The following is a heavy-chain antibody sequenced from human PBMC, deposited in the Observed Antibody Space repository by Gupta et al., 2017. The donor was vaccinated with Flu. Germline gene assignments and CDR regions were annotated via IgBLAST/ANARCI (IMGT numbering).Heavy chain of an antibody. D-gene: IGHD3-10*01. CDR1: GYTFTSYG. Sequence: QVQLVQSGAEVKKPGASVQVSCKASGYTFTSYGITWVRQAPGQGLEWMGWINPNNGDTSRSQKFQGRVTITTDTSTSTAYMDLRSLRSDDTAVYYWARGSGSYFPLGDWGQGTLVTVSS. CDR3: ARGSGSYFPLGD. CDR2: INPNNGDT. V-gene: IGHV1-18*01. J-gene: IGHJ4*02.